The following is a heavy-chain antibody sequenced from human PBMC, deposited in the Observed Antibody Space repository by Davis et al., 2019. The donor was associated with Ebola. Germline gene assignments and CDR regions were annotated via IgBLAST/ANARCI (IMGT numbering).Heavy chain of an antibody. CDR1: GYTFTSYD. CDR2: MNPNSGNT. D-gene: IGHD1-26*01. Sequence: ASLKVSCKASGYTFTSYDINWVRQPTGQGLEWMGWMNPNSGNTGYAQKFQGRVTMTRNTSISTAYMELSSLRSEDTAVYYCARGFTTDYYYYGMDVWGQGTTVTVSS. J-gene: IGHJ6*02. CDR3: ARGFTTDYYYYGMDV. V-gene: IGHV1-8*01.